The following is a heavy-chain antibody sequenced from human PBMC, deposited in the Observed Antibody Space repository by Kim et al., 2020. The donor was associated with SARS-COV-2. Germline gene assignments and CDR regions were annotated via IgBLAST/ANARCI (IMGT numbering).Heavy chain of an antibody. D-gene: IGHD3-3*01. CDR1: GGSISSSSYY. J-gene: IGHJ5*02. CDR2: IYYSGST. CDR3: ARHHRYDPGSGWFEP. V-gene: IGHV4-39*01. Sequence: SETLSLTCTVSGGSISSSSYYWGWIRQPPGKGLEWIGSIYYSGSTYYNPSLKSRVTISVDTSKNQFSLKLSSVTAADTAVYYCARHHRYDPGSGWFEPWGQGTLVTVS.